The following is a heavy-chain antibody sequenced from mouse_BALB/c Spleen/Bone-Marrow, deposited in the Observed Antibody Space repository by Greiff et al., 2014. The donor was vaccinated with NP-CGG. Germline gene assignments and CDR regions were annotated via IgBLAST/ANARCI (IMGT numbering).Heavy chain of an antibody. CDR3: AQGYDWAMDY. V-gene: IGHV14-3*02. CDR1: GFNIKDSY. Sequence: VQLQQSGAELVKPGASAKLSCTASGFNIKDSYIHWVKQRPEQGLEWIGRIDPANGNTNYGPKFQGKATITADTSSNTAYLQLSSLSSEYSAVYSCAQGYDWAMDYWGQGTSVTVSS. D-gene: IGHD2-14*01. J-gene: IGHJ4*01. CDR2: IDPANGNT.